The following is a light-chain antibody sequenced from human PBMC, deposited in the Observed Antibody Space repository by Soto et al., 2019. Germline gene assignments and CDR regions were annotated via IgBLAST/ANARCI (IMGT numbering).Light chain of an antibody. CDR3: SSYTGSHTLVV. V-gene: IGLV2-14*01. CDR1: SSDVGGYNY. CDR2: EVV. J-gene: IGLJ2*01. Sequence: QSALTQPASVSGSPGQSITISCTGTSSDVGGYNYVSWYQQHPGKAPKLIIYEVVNRPSGVSSRFSGSKSGNTASLTISGLQAEDEADFYCSSYTGSHTLVVFGGGTKVPVL.